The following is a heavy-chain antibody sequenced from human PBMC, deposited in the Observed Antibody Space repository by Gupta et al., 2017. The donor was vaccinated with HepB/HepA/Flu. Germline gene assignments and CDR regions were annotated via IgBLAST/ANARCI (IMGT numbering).Heavy chain of an antibody. CDR1: GLSFSSNA. J-gene: IGHJ6*03. CDR2: IGSDINT. Sequence: EVQLLESGGGLVQPGGSLRLSCAASGLSFSSNAMSWVRQAPGKGLEWVSGIGSDINTHYADSVKGRFTISRDNSKNTVYLQMNSLRAEDTAVYYCAKDLHFWSAMDVWGEGTTGTVSS. CDR3: AKDLHFWSAMDV. V-gene: IGHV3-23*01. D-gene: IGHD3-3*02.